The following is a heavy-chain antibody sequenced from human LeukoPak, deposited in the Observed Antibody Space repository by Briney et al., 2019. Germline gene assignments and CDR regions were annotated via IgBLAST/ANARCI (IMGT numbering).Heavy chain of an antibody. J-gene: IGHJ6*03. Sequence: SETLSLTCVVYGGSFSGYYWTWIRQPPGKGLEWNGEIDHSGTTNYNPSLKSRVTMSVDTSKNQFSLMVSSVTAADTAVYYCATGRNGVVPAPILGVGPWYNYHYMDVWGKGTTVTVSS. CDR1: GGSFSGYY. D-gene: IGHD2-2*02. CDR2: IDHSGTT. V-gene: IGHV4-34*01. CDR3: ATGRNGVVPAPILGVGPWYNYHYMDV.